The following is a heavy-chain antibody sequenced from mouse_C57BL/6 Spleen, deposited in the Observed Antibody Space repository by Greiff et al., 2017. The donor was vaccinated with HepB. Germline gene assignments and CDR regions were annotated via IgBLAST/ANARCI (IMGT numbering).Heavy chain of an antibody. CDR1: GYSITSGYD. CDR2: ISYSGST. D-gene: IGHD2-4*01. V-gene: IGHV3-1*01. CDR3: ARGDDYDGAWFAY. J-gene: IGHJ3*01. Sequence: EVKLVESGPGMVKPSQSLSLTCTVTGYSITSGYDWHWIRHFPGNKLEWMGYISYSGSTNYNPSLKSRISSTHDTSKNHFFLKLNSVTTEDTATYYCARGDDYDGAWFAYWGQGTLVTVSA.